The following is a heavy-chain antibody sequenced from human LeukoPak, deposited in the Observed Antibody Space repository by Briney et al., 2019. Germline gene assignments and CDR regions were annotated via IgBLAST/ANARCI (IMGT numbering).Heavy chain of an antibody. CDR3: ARETAITERAFDY. V-gene: IGHV4-59*01. CDR1: GGSISSYY. D-gene: IGHD5-18*01. Sequence: SVTLSLTCTVSGGSISSYYWSWIRQPPGKGLEWIGYIYYSGSTNYNPSLKSRVTISVDTSKNQFSLKLSSVTAADTAVYYCARETAITERAFDYWGQGTLVTVSS. J-gene: IGHJ4*02. CDR2: IYYSGST.